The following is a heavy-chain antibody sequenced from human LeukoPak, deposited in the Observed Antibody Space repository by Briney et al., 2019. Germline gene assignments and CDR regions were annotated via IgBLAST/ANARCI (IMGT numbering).Heavy chain of an antibody. CDR1: GGSISSYY. Sequence: SAPLSLTFTVSGGSISSYYWSWIRQPAGKGLEWIGRIYTSGSTNYNPSLKSRVTMSVDTSKNQFSLKLSSVTAADTAVYYCAREGYSSSWYLGYWGQGTLVTVSS. CDR3: AREGYSSSWYLGY. D-gene: IGHD6-13*01. V-gene: IGHV4-4*07. J-gene: IGHJ4*02. CDR2: IYTSGST.